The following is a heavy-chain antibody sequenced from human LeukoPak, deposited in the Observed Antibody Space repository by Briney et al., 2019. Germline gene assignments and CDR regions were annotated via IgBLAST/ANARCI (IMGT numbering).Heavy chain of an antibody. V-gene: IGHV3-30-3*01. CDR3: ARAQTYYGSGSYLY. CDR2: ISYDGSSN. Sequence: PGRSLRLSCAASGFTFNTYALHWVRQAPGKGLEWVAVISYDGSSNYYADSVKGRFTISRDNSKNTLYLQMNSLRAEDTAVYYCARAQTYYGSGSYLYWGQGTLVTVSS. CDR1: GFTFNTYA. D-gene: IGHD3-10*01. J-gene: IGHJ4*02.